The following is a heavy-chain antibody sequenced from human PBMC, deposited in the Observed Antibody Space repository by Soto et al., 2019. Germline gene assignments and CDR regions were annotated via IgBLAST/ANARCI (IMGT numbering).Heavy chain of an antibody. Sequence: QLQLQESGPGLVKPSETLSLTCTVSGGSISSSNYYWGWIRQPPGKGLEWIASIYYSGSTYYNPSLKSRVTISVDTSKNQFSLKLSSVTAADTAVYYCARYHYYYDDSGYYYDAFDIWGQGTMVTVSS. CDR1: GGSISSSNYY. J-gene: IGHJ3*02. CDR3: ARYHYYYDDSGYYYDAFDI. D-gene: IGHD3-22*01. CDR2: IYYSGST. V-gene: IGHV4-39*01.